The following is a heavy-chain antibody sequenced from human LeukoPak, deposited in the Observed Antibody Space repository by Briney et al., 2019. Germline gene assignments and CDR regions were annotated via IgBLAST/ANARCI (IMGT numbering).Heavy chain of an antibody. D-gene: IGHD6-6*01. CDR2: INPNSGGT. CDR3: AVLAVGIAARPTDY. Sequence: ASVKVSCKASGYTFTGYYMHWVRQAPGQGPEWMGRINPNSGGTNYAQKFQGRVTMTRDTSISTAYMELSRLRSDDTAVYYCAVLAVGIAARPTDYWGQGTLVTVSS. CDR1: GYTFTGYY. J-gene: IGHJ4*02. V-gene: IGHV1-2*06.